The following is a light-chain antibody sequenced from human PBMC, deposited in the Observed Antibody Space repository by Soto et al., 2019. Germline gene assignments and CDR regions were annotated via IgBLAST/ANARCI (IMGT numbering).Light chain of an antibody. J-gene: IGLJ3*02. CDR3: CSYAGSATWV. V-gene: IGLV2-23*02. CDR2: EVT. Sequence: QSALTQPASVSGSPGQSITISCTGTNSDVGSYNLVSWYQQHPGKAPKLMMYEVTKRPSGVSNRFSGSKSGNTASLTISGLQAEDEADYYCCSYAGSATWVFGGGTQLTVL. CDR1: NSDVGSYNL.